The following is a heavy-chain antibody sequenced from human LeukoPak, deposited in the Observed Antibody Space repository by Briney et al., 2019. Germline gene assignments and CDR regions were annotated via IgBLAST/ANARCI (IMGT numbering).Heavy chain of an antibody. D-gene: IGHD3-10*01. V-gene: IGHV5-51*01. Sequence: GESLKISCKGSGYTFTKFWIGWVRQMPGKGLEWPGIIYPGDSDTRYSPSFQGQVTISADKSISTAYLQWSSLKASDTAMYYCARLYGSGSYYNMQGNRFDPWGQGTLVTVSS. CDR3: ARLYGSGSYYNMQGNRFDP. J-gene: IGHJ5*02. CDR1: GYTFTKFW. CDR2: IYPGDSDT.